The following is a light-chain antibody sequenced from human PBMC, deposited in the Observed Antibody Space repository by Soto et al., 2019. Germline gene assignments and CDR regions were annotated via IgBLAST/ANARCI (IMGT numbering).Light chain of an antibody. J-gene: IGKJ1*01. V-gene: IGKV1-27*01. CDR2: AAS. Sequence: DIQMTQSQSSLSASVGDRVTITCRASQGISNFLAWHQQKPGKVPRLLIYAASTLQFGVSSRFSGSGSGTDFTLTISSLQPEDVATYYCQRYNGAPRAFGQGTRVEIK. CDR1: QGISNF. CDR3: QRYNGAPRA.